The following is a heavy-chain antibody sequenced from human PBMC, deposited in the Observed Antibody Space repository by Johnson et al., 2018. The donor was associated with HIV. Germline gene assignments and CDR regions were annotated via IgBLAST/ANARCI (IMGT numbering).Heavy chain of an antibody. CDR2: IQQDGSDK. V-gene: IGHV3-7*05. CDR1: GFTFSSYW. J-gene: IGHJ3*02. CDR3: ARGGVWFGTIEAFDI. D-gene: IGHD3-10*01. Sequence: VQLVESGGGVVQPGRSLRLSCAASGFTFSSYWMSWVRQPPGQGLEWVANIQQDGSDKYYVESVQGRFTISRDKSKNKLYLHMNSQRADDTAVYYCARGGVWFGTIEAFDIWGQGTLVTVSS.